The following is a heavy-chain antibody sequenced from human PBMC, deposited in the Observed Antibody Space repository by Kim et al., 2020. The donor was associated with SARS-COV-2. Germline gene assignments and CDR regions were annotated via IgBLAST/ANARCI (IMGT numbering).Heavy chain of an antibody. CDR2: IYYSGST. CDR1: GGSISSSSYY. CDR3: AGNVDYASTFDY. D-gene: IGHD4-17*01. V-gene: IGHV4-39*01. J-gene: IGHJ4*02. Sequence: SETLSLTCTVPGGSISSSSYYWRRIRQPPRKGLEWIGSIYYSGSTYSNPSLKSRVTISVDTSKNQFSLKLSSVTAPDTAVYYCAGNVDYASTFDYWRQGTLVPVSS.